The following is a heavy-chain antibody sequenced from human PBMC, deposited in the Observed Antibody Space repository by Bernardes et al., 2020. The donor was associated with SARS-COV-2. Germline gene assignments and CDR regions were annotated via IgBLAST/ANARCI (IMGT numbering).Heavy chain of an antibody. V-gene: IGHV4-59*01. Sequence: SETLSLTCTVSGGSISSYYWSWIRQPPGKGLEWIGYIYYSGSTNYNPSLKSRVTMSVDTSKNHFSLKLTSVTAADTAVYYCAREGRGYDLLAVHYWCQGTLVTVSS. CDR1: GGSISSYY. CDR3: AREGRGYDLLAVHY. J-gene: IGHJ4*02. D-gene: IGHD5-12*01. CDR2: IYYSGST.